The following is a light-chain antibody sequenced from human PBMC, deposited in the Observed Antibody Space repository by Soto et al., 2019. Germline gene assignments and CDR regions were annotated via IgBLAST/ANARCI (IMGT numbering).Light chain of an antibody. J-gene: IGKJ2*01. Sequence: DIVLTQSPLSLPVTPGESASISCRSSQSLLHSNGNNFLDWYLQKPGQSPQLLIYLGSQRASGVPDKFSGSRSGTDFTLLIRKVEAEDVGTYYCMQALQVPSTFGQGTKLELK. CDR2: LGS. CDR3: MQALQVPST. V-gene: IGKV2-28*01. CDR1: QSLLHSNGNNF.